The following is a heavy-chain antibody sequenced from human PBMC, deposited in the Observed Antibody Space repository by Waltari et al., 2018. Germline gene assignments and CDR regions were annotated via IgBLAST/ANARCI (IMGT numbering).Heavy chain of an antibody. Sequence: QVQLQESGPGLVKPSETLSLTCTVSGYSISSGYYWGWIRQLPGTGLEWIGSIYHSGSTYYNPSLKSRVTISVDTSKNQFSLKLSSVTAADTAVYYCARDYSSSWYWWNGGLNWFDPWGQGTLVTVSS. D-gene: IGHD6-13*01. CDR2: IYHSGST. CDR1: GYSISSGYY. V-gene: IGHV4-38-2*02. CDR3: ARDYSSSWYWWNGGLNWFDP. J-gene: IGHJ5*02.